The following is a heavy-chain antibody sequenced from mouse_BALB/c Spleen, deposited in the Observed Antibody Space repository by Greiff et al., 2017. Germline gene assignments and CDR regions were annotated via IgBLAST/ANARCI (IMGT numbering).Heavy chain of an antibody. Sequence: QVQLKESGAELVRPGTSVKISCKASGYTFTNYWLGWVKQRPGHGLEWIGDIYPGGGYTNYNEKFKGKATLTADTSSSTAYMQLSSLTSEDSAVYFCARGSSSSLDYWGQGTTLTVSS. CDR2: IYPGGGYT. V-gene: IGHV1-63*02. D-gene: IGHD1-1*01. J-gene: IGHJ2*01. CDR3: ARGSSSSLDY. CDR1: GYTFTNYW.